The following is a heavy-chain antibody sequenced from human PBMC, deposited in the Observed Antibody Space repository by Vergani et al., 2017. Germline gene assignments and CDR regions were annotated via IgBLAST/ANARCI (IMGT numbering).Heavy chain of an antibody. CDR1: GFTFSSYG. V-gene: IGHV3-33*06. J-gene: IGHJ6*02. Sequence: VQLVESGGGLVKPGRSLRLSCAASGFTFSSYGMHWVRQAPGKGLEWVAVIWYDGSNKYYADSVKGRFTISRDNSKNTLYLQMNSLRAEDTAVYYCAKDQLTDYGDCEIDYYYGMDVWGQGTTVTVSS. CDR3: AKDQLTDYGDCEIDYYYGMDV. D-gene: IGHD4-17*01. CDR2: IWYDGSNK.